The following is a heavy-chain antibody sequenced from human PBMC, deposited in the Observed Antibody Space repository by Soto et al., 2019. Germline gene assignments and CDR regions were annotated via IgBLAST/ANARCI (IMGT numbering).Heavy chain of an antibody. CDR2: ISSTSAYT. CDR1: GFAFSDYY. J-gene: IGHJ4*02. Sequence: PGGSLRLSCAASGFAFSDYYMTWFHQAPGKGLEWVSYISSTSAYTNYADSVRGRFSISRDNAKNSLYLQMTSLRDEDTAVYYCARDPSRRAPPDYWGQGTLVTVS. D-gene: IGHD6-6*01. CDR3: ARDPSRRAPPDY. V-gene: IGHV3-11*05.